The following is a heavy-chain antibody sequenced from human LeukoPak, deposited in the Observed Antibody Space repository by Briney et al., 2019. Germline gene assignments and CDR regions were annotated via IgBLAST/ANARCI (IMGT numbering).Heavy chain of an antibody. D-gene: IGHD6-19*01. Sequence: SGGSLRLSCAASGFTFSSYSMNWVRQAPGKGLEWVSSISSSSSYIYYTDSVKGRFTISRDNAKNSLYLQMNSLRAEDTAVYYCAREDEWVAGFDYWGQGTLVTVSS. CDR2: ISSSSSYI. V-gene: IGHV3-21*01. J-gene: IGHJ4*02. CDR1: GFTFSSYS. CDR3: AREDEWVAGFDY.